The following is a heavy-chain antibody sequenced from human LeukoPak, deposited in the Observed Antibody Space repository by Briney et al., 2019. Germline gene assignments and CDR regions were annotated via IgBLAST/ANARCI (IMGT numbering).Heavy chain of an antibody. CDR3: AKDPYCGSGSSPYFDY. D-gene: IGHD3-10*01. V-gene: IGHV3-9*03. J-gene: IGHJ4*02. CDR2: LSWDGGSL. Sequence: GGSLRLSCAASGFTFDDYAMHWVRQAPGKGLEWVSGLSWDGGSLGYADSVKGRFTISRDNAKNSLYLQMNSLRAEDMALYYCAKDPYCGSGSSPYFDYWGQGTLVTVSS. CDR1: GFTFDDYA.